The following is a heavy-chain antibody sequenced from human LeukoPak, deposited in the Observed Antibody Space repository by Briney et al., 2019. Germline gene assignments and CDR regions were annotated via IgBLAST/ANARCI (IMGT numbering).Heavy chain of an antibody. V-gene: IGHV4-39*01. CDR3: ARHDSSGPYNAFDI. CDR1: GVSISSSTYY. Sequence: PSETLSLTCTVSGVSISSSTYYWGWIRQPPGKGLEWIGSIYYSGTTYYNPSLKSRVTISGDTSKNQFSLKLGSATAADTAVYYCARHDSSGPYNAFDIWGQGTMVTVSS. CDR2: IYYSGTT. J-gene: IGHJ3*02. D-gene: IGHD3-22*01.